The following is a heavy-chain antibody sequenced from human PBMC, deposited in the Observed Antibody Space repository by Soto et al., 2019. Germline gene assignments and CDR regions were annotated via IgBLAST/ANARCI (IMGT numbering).Heavy chain of an antibody. Sequence: GGSLILSCAASGFTFSSYSMNWVRQAPGKGLEWVSYISSSSSTIYYADSVKGRFTISRDNAKNSLYLQMNSLRAEDTAVYYCARDKGRSPLDYWGQGTLVTVSS. V-gene: IGHV3-48*01. J-gene: IGHJ4*02. CDR3: ARDKGRSPLDY. CDR1: GFTFSSYS. D-gene: IGHD2-15*01. CDR2: ISSSSSTI.